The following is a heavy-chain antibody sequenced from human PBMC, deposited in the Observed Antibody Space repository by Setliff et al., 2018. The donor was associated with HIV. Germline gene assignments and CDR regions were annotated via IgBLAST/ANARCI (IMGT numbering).Heavy chain of an antibody. CDR1: GDTDFY. D-gene: IGHD2-21*02. CDR3: ATLDPSGGNFLAY. Sequence: NPSETLSLTCTVSGDTDFYWNWIRQPPGKGLEWIGYIHASGKTNYNPSLKSLVTISLDTSKIQFSLHLTSVTAADTAVYYCATLDPSGGNFLAYWGQGTLVTVSS. J-gene: IGHJ4*02. V-gene: IGHV4-4*09. CDR2: IHASGKT.